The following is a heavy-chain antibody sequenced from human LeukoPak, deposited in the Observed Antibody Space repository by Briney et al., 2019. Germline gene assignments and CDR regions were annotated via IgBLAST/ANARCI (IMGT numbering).Heavy chain of an antibody. CDR3: ARKGGDGYNYDY. V-gene: IGHV3-11*03. D-gene: IGHD5-24*01. Sequence: GGSLRLSCAASGFTFSGYYVSWIRQAPGKGLEWVSYISSSSSYTNYADSVKGRFTISRDNAKNSLYLQMNSLRAEDTAVYYCARKGGDGYNYDYWGQGTLVTVSS. CDR2: ISSSSSYT. CDR1: GFTFSGYY. J-gene: IGHJ4*02.